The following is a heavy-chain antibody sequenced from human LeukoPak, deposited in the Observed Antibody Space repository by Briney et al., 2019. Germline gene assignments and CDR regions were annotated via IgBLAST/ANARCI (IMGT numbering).Heavy chain of an antibody. Sequence: ASVKVSCKASGYTFTGYYMHWVRQAPGQGLEWMGWINPNSGGTNYAQKFQGWVTMTRDTSISTVYMELSRLRSDDTAVYYCARGRGSQTLRWDYWGQGTLVTVSS. CDR1: GYTFTGYY. CDR2: INPNSGGT. J-gene: IGHJ4*02. CDR3: ARGRGSQTLRWDY. D-gene: IGHD4-23*01. V-gene: IGHV1-2*04.